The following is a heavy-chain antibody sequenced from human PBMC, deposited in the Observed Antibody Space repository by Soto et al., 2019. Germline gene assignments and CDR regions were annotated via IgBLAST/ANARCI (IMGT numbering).Heavy chain of an antibody. CDR1: GFTFSSYG. D-gene: IGHD2-2*01. CDR3: ARAHGLQPYFDY. J-gene: IGHJ4*02. Sequence: GGSLRLSCAASGFTFSSYGMHWVRQAPGKGLEWVAVIWYDGSNKYYADSVKGRFTISRDNSKNTLYLQMNSLRAEDTAVYYCARAHGLQPYFDYWGQGTLVTAPQ. CDR2: IWYDGSNK. V-gene: IGHV3-33*01.